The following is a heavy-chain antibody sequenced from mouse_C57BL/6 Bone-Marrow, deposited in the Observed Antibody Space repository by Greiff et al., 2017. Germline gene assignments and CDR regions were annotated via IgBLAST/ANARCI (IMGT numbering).Heavy chain of an antibody. CDR3: ARGSYDEGMDY. V-gene: IGHV2-2*01. CDR1: GFSLTSYG. Sequence: QVHVKQSGPGLVQPSQSLSITCTVSGFSLTSYGVHWVRQSPGKGLEWLGVIWSGGNTDYHAAFISRLSISKDNYKSQGFFKMNSLQADDTAIYYCARGSYDEGMDYWGQGTSVTVSS. CDR2: IWSGGNT. D-gene: IGHD2-3*01. J-gene: IGHJ4*01.